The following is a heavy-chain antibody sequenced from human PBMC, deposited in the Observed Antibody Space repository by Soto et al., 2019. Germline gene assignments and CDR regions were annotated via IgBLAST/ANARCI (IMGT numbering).Heavy chain of an antibody. J-gene: IGHJ6*02. CDR1: GYTFTSYY. V-gene: IGHV1-46*01. CDR3: ARDRDLNCSSTSCYGRYYYYYGMDV. D-gene: IGHD2-2*01. Sequence: GASVKVSCKASGYTFTSYYMHWVRQAPGQGLERMGIINPNGGSTSYAQKFQGRVTMTRDTSTSTAYMELSSLRSDDTAVYYCARDRDLNCSSTSCYGRYYYYYGMDVWGQGTTVTVSS. CDR2: INPNGGST.